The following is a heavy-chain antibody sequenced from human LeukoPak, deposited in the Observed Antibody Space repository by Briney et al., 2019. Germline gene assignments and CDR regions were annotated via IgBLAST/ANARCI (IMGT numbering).Heavy chain of an antibody. CDR1: GFTFRNYG. CDR3: AKDFRRADYYDSSGYYRMIDY. J-gene: IGHJ4*02. V-gene: IGHV3-30*18. D-gene: IGHD3-22*01. Sequence: GGSLRLSCTVSGFTFRNYGMHWVRQAPGKGLEWVAVISYDESDKYYGDSVKGRFTISRDNSKNTLFLQMNSLRAEDTAVYFCAKDFRRADYYDSSGYYRMIDYWGQGTLVTVSS. CDR2: ISYDESDK.